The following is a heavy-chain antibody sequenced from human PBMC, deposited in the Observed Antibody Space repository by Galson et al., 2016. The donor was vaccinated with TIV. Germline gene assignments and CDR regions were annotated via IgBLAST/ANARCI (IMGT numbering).Heavy chain of an antibody. J-gene: IGHJ4*02. CDR1: EFAFANFW. CDR2: IKQDGSEK. D-gene: IGHD3-16*01. CDR3: ARGRGGEYFDY. Sequence: SCAASEFAFANFWMTWVRQAPGKGLEWVANIKQDGSEKYYVDSVKGRFTISRDNAKNSVYLQMDSLRADDTAVYYCARGRGGEYFDYWGQGTLVSVSS. V-gene: IGHV3-7*03.